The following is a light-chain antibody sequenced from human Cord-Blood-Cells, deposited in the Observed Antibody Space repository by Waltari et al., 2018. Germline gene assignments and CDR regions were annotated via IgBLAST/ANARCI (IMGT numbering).Light chain of an antibody. Sequence: QSALTQPASVSGSPGQSITISCTGTSSDVGGYNYVSWYQQHPGKAPKLMIYDVSKRPSGVSKRFSGSKSGNTASLTSSGLQAEDEADYYCSSYTSSSTFVFGGGTKLTVL. V-gene: IGLV2-14*01. CDR2: DVS. CDR3: SSYTSSSTFV. CDR1: SSDVGGYNY. J-gene: IGLJ2*01.